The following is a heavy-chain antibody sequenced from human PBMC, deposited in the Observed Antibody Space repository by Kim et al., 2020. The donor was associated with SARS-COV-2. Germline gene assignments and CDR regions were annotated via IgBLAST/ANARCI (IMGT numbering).Heavy chain of an antibody. CDR2: ISYDGSNK. V-gene: IGHV3-30-3*01. Sequence: GGSLRLSCAASGFTFSSYAMHWVRQAPGKGLEWVAVISYDGSNKYYADSVKGRFTISRDNSKNTLYLQMNSLRAEDTAVYYCATLPLPVSSRVAVADMVDYWGRGTLVADSS. J-gene: IGHJ4*02. CDR3: ATLPLPVSSRVAVADMVDY. CDR1: GFTFSSYA. D-gene: IGHD6-19*01.